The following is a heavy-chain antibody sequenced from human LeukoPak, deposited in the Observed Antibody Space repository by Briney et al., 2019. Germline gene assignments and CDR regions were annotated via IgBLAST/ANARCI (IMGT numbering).Heavy chain of an antibody. V-gene: IGHV3-30*18. CDR2: ISFDGSNK. Sequence: WRSLRLSCAASGFTFSNYGIHWVCQAPAQGMELVSVISFDGSNKYYADPVKGRFTISRDNSKNTLYLQMNSLRAEDTAVYFCAKAESSGYHYGSDYWGQGTLVTVSS. J-gene: IGHJ4*02. CDR1: GFTFSNYG. D-gene: IGHD3-22*01. CDR3: AKAESSGYHYGSDY.